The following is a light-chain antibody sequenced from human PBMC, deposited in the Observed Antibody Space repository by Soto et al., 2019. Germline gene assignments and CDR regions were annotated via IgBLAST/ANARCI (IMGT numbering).Light chain of an antibody. Sequence: QSVLTQPASVSGSLGQSITISCSGTSSVVGAYNYVSWYQQYPGKAPKLMIYHVTDRPSGASNRFSGSKSGNTASLTISGLQAEDEADYYCCSYTTSNTFVFGTGTKVTVL. CDR1: SSVVGAYNY. CDR2: HVT. V-gene: IGLV2-14*01. J-gene: IGLJ1*01. CDR3: CSYTTSNTFV.